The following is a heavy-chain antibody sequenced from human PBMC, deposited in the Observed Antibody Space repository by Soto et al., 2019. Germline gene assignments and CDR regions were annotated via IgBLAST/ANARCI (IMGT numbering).Heavy chain of an antibody. CDR3: AKPRGTRVVPAANHYFDY. Sequence: PGGSLRLSCAASGFTFSSYGMHWVRQAPGKGLEWVAVISYDGSNKYYADSVKGRFTISRDNSKNTLYLQMNSLRAEDTAVYYCAKPRGTRVVPAANHYFDYWGQGT. CDR1: GFTFSSYG. D-gene: IGHD2-2*01. V-gene: IGHV3-30*18. CDR2: ISYDGSNK. J-gene: IGHJ4*02.